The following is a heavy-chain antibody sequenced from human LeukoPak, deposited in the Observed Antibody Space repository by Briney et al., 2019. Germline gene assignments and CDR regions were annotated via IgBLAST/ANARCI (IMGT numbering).Heavy chain of an antibody. CDR3: TAHIMITFGGVIAPYYFDY. D-gene: IGHD3-16*02. J-gene: IGHJ4*02. CDR2: IKGKTDGGTS. Sequence: GGSLRLSCAASGFSFSNAWMSWVRQAPGKGLEWIGRIKGKTDGGTSDYAAPVKGRFTISRDYSKNTLYLQLNSLKTEDTALYYCTAHIMITFGGVIAPYYFDYWGQGTLVTVSS. CDR1: GFSFSNAW. V-gene: IGHV3-15*01.